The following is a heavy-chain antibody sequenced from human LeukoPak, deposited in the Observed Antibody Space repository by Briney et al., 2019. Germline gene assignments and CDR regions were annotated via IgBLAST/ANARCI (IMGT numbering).Heavy chain of an antibody. D-gene: IGHD3-22*01. CDR3: ARRKDDSSGPDDY. V-gene: IGHV3-21*01. CDR2: ISSSSTYI. CDR1: GFTFDDYA. J-gene: IGHJ4*02. Sequence: GGSLRLSCAASGFTFDDYAMHWVRQPPGKGLEWVSSISSSSTYIYYADSVRGRFTISRDNAKNSPYLQMNSLGAEDTAVYYCARRKDDSSGPDDYWGRGTLVTVSS.